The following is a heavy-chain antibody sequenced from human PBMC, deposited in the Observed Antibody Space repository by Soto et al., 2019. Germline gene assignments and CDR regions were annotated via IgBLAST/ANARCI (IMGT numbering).Heavy chain of an antibody. CDR1: GFTFSGSA. D-gene: IGHD1-26*01. CDR3: ALVGGSDCFDQ. CDR2: IRSNSDPAPP. Sequence: GGSLRLSCAVSGFTFSGSAIHWVRQASGKGLEWVGRIRSNSDPAPPVYAASAKGRFTISRDDSKNTAYLQMNSLKAEDTAVYFCALVGGSDCFDQWGQGTLVTVSS. V-gene: IGHV3-73*01. J-gene: IGHJ4*02.